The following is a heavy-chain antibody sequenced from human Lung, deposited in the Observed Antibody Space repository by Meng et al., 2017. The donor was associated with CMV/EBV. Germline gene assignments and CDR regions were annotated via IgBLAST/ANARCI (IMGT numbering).Heavy chain of an antibody. Sequence: ASXXVSXKASGYTFTSYDITWVRQAPGKGLEWMGWISTYNDNTNYAQKLQGRVTVTTDTSTSTAYMELRSLTSDDTAVNYCARYCSRTTCSSCYNALDVWGQGXTVTVSS. CDR1: GYTFTSYD. CDR3: ARYCSRTTCSSCYNALDV. CDR2: ISTYNDNT. V-gene: IGHV1-18*01. J-gene: IGHJ6*02. D-gene: IGHD2-2*01.